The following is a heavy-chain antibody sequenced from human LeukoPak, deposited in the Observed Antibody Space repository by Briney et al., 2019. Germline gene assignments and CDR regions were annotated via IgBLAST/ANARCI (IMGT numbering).Heavy chain of an antibody. CDR1: GFTFSDYG. CDR2: IRYDSSNK. CDR3: AKDANFRVPGED. J-gene: IGHJ4*02. D-gene: IGHD3-10*01. V-gene: IGHV3-30*02. Sequence: GGSLSLSCAASGFTFSDYGMHWVRQAPGKGLEWVTFIRYDSSNKYYADSVKGRFTISRDNSKNTLYLQMSTLRVDDTAVYYCAKDANFRVPGEDWGQGILVTVSS.